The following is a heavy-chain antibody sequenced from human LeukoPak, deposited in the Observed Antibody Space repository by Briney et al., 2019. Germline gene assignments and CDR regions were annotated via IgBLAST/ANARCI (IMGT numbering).Heavy chain of an antibody. CDR2: INPNSGGT. D-gene: IGHD1-26*01. CDR3: ARECHSGITIEY. J-gene: IGHJ4*02. CDR1: GHTFTGYY. Sequence: GASVKVSCKSSGHTFTGYYMHWVRQAPGQGLEWMGWINPNSGGTNYAQKFQGRVTMTRDTSISTAYMELSRLRSDDTAVYYCARECHSGITIEYWGQGTLVTVSS. V-gene: IGHV1-2*02.